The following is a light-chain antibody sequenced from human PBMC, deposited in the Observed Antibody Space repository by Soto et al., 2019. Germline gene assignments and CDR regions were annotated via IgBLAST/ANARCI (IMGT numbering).Light chain of an antibody. J-gene: IGKJ1*01. Sequence: DIQMTQSPSTLSASVGDRVTITCRASQGIVRWLAWYQQKPGKAPKLLIYDASSLESGVPSRFSCSGAGTEFIRTISNLQPDDFATYYCQHYYGFSRTFGQGSKVEIK. CDR3: QHYYGFSRT. V-gene: IGKV1-5*01. CDR1: QGIVRW. CDR2: DAS.